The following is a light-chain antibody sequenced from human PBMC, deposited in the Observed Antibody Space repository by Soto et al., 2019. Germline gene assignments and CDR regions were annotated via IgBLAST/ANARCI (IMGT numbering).Light chain of an antibody. J-gene: IGKJ4*01. V-gene: IGKV4-1*01. Sequence: DIVMTQSPDSLAVSLGERATINCKSSQSVLYNTNNKNYLAWYQQKPGQPPKLLIYWASTRESGVADRFSGRGSATDFTLTISSLRAEDVAVYYCQQYYVTPLTFGGGTKVEIK. CDR1: QSVLYNTNNKNY. CDR3: QQYYVTPLT. CDR2: WAS.